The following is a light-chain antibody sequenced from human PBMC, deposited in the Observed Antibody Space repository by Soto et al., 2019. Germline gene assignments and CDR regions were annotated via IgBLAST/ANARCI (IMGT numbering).Light chain of an antibody. CDR2: DSS. J-gene: IGKJ2*01. CDR1: QSVSRA. CDR3: QQYNSWPPRYT. V-gene: IGKV3-15*01. Sequence: DIVLTQSPATLSVSPGESATLSCRASQSVSRALAWYQHVPGQAPRLLIYDSSTRATGVPARFSGSGSGTRFTLTISSLQSEDFAVYYCQQYNSWPPRYTFGQGTKRQI.